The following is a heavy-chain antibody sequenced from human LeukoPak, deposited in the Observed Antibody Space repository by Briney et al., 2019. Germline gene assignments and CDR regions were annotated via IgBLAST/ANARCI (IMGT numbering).Heavy chain of an antibody. CDR3: ARGSLVLGYCSSTSCYPDDY. J-gene: IGHJ4*02. D-gene: IGHD2-2*01. CDR2: MNPNSGNT. CDR1: GYTFTSYD. Sequence: ASVKVSCKASGYTFTSYDINWVRQATGQGLEWMGWMNPNSGNTGYAQKFQGRVTITRNTSISTAYMELSSLRSEDTAVYYCARGSLVLGYCSSTSCYPDDYWGQGTLVTVSS. V-gene: IGHV1-8*03.